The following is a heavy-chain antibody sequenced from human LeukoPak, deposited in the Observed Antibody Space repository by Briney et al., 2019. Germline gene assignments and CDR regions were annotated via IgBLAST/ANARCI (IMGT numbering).Heavy chain of an antibody. CDR1: GFTFSSYA. Sequence: GGSLRRSCTASGFTFSSYAMSWVRQAPGKGLEWVSAISGSGGSKYYADSVKGRFTISRDNSKNTIYLQMNSLRGEDTAVYYCAKGRSTWYDDAFDIWGQGTMVTVSS. D-gene: IGHD1-1*01. V-gene: IGHV3-23*01. CDR2: ISGSGGSK. J-gene: IGHJ3*02. CDR3: AKGRSTWYDDAFDI.